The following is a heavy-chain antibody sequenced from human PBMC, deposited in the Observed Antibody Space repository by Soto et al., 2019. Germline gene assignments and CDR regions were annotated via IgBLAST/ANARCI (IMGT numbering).Heavy chain of an antibody. CDR2: GSYSGTT. V-gene: IGHV4-61*01. Sequence: PSDTRSLTCPFSGVSVSSGSFYWAWIRQPPGKGLEWIGFGSYSGTTNYKPSLKSRVTISVDTSRSQISLKVSSLTAADTAVYYCARGATVTQYDYWGQGTLVTVSS. CDR1: GVSVSSGSFY. J-gene: IGHJ4*02. CDR3: ARGATVTQYDY. D-gene: IGHD4-17*01.